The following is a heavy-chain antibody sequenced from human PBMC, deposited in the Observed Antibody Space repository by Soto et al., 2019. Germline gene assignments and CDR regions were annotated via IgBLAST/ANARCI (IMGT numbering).Heavy chain of an antibody. Sequence: QVQLQQWGAGLLKPSETLSLTCAVYCGSFSGYYWSWIRQPPGKGLEWIGEINHSGSTNYNPSLNSRATMSVDTSKNQFSLKLISVTAADTAVYYCARTSRFDCWGQGTLVTDSS. CDR2: INHSGST. V-gene: IGHV4-34*01. CDR3: ARTSRFDC. CDR1: CGSFSGYY. J-gene: IGHJ4*02.